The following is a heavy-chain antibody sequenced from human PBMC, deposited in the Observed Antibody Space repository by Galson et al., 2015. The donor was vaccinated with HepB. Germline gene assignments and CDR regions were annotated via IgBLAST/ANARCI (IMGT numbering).Heavy chain of an antibody. CDR3: ARGKVGGNYYYYYMDV. D-gene: IGHD1-26*01. CDR2: IYTSRST. V-gene: IGHV4-61*09. J-gene: IGHJ6*03. CDR1: GGSISSGSYY. Sequence: TLSLTCTVSGGSISSGSYYWSWIRQPAGKGLEWIGHIYTSRSTNYNPSLKSRVTMSVDTSKNQFSLKLSSVTAADTAVYYCARGKVGGNYYYYYMDVWGKGTTVTVSS.